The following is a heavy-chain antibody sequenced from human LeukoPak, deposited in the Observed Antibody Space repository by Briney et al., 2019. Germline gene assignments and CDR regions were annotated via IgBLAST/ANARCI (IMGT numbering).Heavy chain of an antibody. Sequence: GRSLRLSCAASGFTFSSYEMNWVRQAPGKGLEWVSYISSSGSTIYYADSVKGRFTISRDNAKNSLYLQMNSLRAEDTAVYYCARDSADYYGSGSYHNYYYYMDVWGKGTTATISS. CDR2: ISSSGSTI. CDR1: GFTFSSYE. V-gene: IGHV3-48*03. D-gene: IGHD3-10*01. CDR3: ARDSADYYGSGSYHNYYYYMDV. J-gene: IGHJ6*03.